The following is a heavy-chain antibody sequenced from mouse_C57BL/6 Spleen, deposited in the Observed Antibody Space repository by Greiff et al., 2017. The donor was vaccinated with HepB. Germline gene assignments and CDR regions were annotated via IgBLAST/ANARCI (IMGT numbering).Heavy chain of an antibody. CDR3: ARWNNYYYGY. J-gene: IGHJ4*01. D-gene: IGHD1-1*01. CDR1: GYTFTGYW. CDR2: ILPGSGGT. V-gene: IGHV1-9*01. Sequence: QVQLQQSGAELMKPGASVKLSCTATGYTFTGYWIEWVKQRPGHGLEWIGEILPGSGGTNYNQKFKGKATFTADTSSNTAYMQLSSLTTEDSAIYYCARWNNYYYGYWGQGTSVTVSS.